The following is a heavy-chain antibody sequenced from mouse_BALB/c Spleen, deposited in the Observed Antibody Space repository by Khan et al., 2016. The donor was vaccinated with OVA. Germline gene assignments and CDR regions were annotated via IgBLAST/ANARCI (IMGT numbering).Heavy chain of an antibody. V-gene: IGHV3-1*02. CDR2: IYYSGSI. D-gene: IGHD2-1*01. Sequence: EVQLQESGADLVKPSQSLSLTCTVTGYSITSGYSWHWIRQFPGNTLEWMGYIYYSGSINYNPSLKNQITITRDTSRNPFFLQLNSVTTEDTATYYCARDGNYMDYWGQGTSVTFSS. CDR1: GYSITSGYS. CDR3: ARDGNYMDY. J-gene: IGHJ4*01.